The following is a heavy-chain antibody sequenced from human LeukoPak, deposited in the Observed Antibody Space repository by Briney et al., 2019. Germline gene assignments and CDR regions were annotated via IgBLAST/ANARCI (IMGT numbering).Heavy chain of an antibody. CDR2: IYSGGST. Sequence: GGSLRLSCAASGFTVSSNYMSWVRQAPVKGLEWVSVIYSGGSTYYADSVKGRFTISRDNSKNTLYLQMNSLRAEDTAVYYCARDLIRDYYDSSGYQGYWGQGTLVTVSS. CDR1: GFTVSSNY. J-gene: IGHJ4*02. V-gene: IGHV3-66*01. D-gene: IGHD3-22*01. CDR3: ARDLIRDYYDSSGYQGY.